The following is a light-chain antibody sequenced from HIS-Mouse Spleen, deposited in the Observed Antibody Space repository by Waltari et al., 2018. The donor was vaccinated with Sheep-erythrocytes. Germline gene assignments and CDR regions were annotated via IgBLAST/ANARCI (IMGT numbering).Light chain of an antibody. Sequence: QSALTQPPSASGSPGQSVTISCSGTSSDVVGDNYVSWYQQHPGKAPKLMIYEVSKRPSGVPDRFSGSKSGNTASLTVSGLQAEDEADYYCSSYAGSNNWVFGGGTKLTVL. CDR2: EVS. J-gene: IGLJ3*02. CDR1: SSDVVGDNY. CDR3: SSYAGSNNWV. V-gene: IGLV2-8*01.